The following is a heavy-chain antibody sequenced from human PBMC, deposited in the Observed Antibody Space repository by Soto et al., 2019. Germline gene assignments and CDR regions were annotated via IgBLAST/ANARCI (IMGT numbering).Heavy chain of an antibody. CDR3: ASVSYDFGNWFDP. J-gene: IGHJ5*02. D-gene: IGHD3-3*01. V-gene: IGHV4-34*01. CDR1: GGSFSGYY. Sequence: SETLSLTXAVYGGSFSGYYWSWIRQPPGKGLEWIGEINHSGSTYYNPSLKSRVTISVDTSKNQFSLKLSSVTAADTAVYYCASVSYDFGNWFDPWGQGTLVTVSS. CDR2: INHSGST.